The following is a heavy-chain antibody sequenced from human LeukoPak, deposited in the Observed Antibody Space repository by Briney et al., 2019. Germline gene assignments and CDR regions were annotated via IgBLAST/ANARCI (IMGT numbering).Heavy chain of an antibody. CDR2: MYNSGSI. V-gene: IGHV4-39*01. CDR3: ARNETSGYFDI. D-gene: IGHD3-22*01. J-gene: IGHJ3*02. CDR1: GGSISSSTHY. Sequence: SGTLSLTCTVSGGSISSSTHYWGWIRQSPGKGLEWIGSMYNSGSISYNPSLRSRVTITVDTSKNQFSLNFNSVTAADTALYFCARNETSGYFDIWGQGTMVTVSS.